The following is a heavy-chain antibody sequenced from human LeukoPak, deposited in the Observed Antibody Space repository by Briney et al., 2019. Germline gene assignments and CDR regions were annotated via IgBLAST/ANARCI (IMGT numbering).Heavy chain of an antibody. CDR1: GFTVSSNY. CDR3: AREKSYSSGWYGAFDI. CDR2: IYSGGST. D-gene: IGHD6-19*01. J-gene: IGHJ3*02. Sequence: GGSLRLSCAASGFTVSSNYMSWVRQAPGKGLEWVSVIYSGGSTYYADSVKGRFTISRDNSKNTLYLQMNSLRAEDTAVYYCAREKSYSSGWYGAFDIWGQGTMVTVSS. V-gene: IGHV3-53*01.